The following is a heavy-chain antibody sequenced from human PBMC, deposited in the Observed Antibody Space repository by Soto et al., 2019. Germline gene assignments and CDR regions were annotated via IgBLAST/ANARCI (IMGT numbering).Heavy chain of an antibody. CDR2: ISSGGDTV. D-gene: IGHD2-2*01. V-gene: IGHV3-48*03. J-gene: IGHJ4*02. Sequence: VQLVESGGALVQPGGSLRLSCAASRFTFSTYEMHWLRQAPGKGLEWVSYISSGGDTVHYADFVKGRFTISRDNTRNSLYLQMNSLRDEDTALYYCVRYCSSTLCNGVATRTFDYWGQGTLVTVSS. CDR1: RFTFSTYE. CDR3: VRYCSSTLCNGVATRTFDY.